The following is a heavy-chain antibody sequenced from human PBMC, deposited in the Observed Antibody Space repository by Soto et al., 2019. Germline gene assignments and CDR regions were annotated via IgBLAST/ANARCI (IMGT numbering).Heavy chain of an antibody. CDR3: ARGIATGQLDP. CDR1: GYTFTTYT. V-gene: IGHV1-3*01. J-gene: IGHJ5*02. CDR2: INPVNGNT. D-gene: IGHD6-13*01. Sequence: QVQLVQSGAEVKKPGSSVLLFCKASGYTFTTYTMNWVRQAPGQRLEWMGWINPVNGNTKSSQKFQYRVIITRDTSASTAYRELRSLRSDDTAVYYCARGIATGQLDPWGQGTLVIVSS.